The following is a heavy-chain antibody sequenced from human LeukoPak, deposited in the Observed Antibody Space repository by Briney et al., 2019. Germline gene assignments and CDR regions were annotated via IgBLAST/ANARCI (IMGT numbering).Heavy chain of an antibody. Sequence: GGSLRLSCAASGFTFSTYTMNWVRQAPGKALEWVSSISSSSSYIYYADSLKGRFTISRDNAKNSLYLQMNSLRAEDTAVYYCAREIPGAFGVVNGMDVWGQGTRSPSP. V-gene: IGHV3-21*01. D-gene: IGHD3-3*01. CDR3: AREIPGAFGVVNGMDV. CDR2: ISSSSSYI. CDR1: GFTFSTYT. J-gene: IGHJ6*02.